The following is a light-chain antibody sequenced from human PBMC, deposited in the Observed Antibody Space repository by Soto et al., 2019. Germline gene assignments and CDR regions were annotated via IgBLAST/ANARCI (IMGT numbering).Light chain of an antibody. CDR1: SSDVGGYKY. J-gene: IGLJ2*01. Sequence: QSALTQPASVSGSPGQSITISCTGTSSDVGGYKYVSWYQQLPGKAPKLLIYEVSVRPSGVSHRFSGSKSGNTASLTISGVQAEDESDYYCTAFTSSSPVIFGGGTKLTVL. CDR3: TAFTSSSPVI. CDR2: EVS. V-gene: IGLV2-14*01.